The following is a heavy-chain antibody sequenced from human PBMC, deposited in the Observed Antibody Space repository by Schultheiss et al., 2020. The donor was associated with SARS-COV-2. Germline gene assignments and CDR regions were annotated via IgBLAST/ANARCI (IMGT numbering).Heavy chain of an antibody. D-gene: IGHD3-3*01. J-gene: IGHJ4*02. V-gene: IGHV1-2*02. CDR2: INPNSGGT. CDR1: GYTFTGYS. Sequence: ASVKVSCKASGYTFTGYSVHWVRQAPGQGLEWMGWINPNSGGTNYAQKFQGRVTMTRDTSISTAYMELSRLRSDDTAVYYCARADVLRYYFDYWGQGNLVTVSS. CDR3: ARADVLRYYFDY.